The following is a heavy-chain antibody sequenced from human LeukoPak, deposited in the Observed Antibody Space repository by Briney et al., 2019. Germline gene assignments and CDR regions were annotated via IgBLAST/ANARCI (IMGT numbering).Heavy chain of an antibody. CDR1: GFSFSSYG. CDR2: IRSDGSNK. V-gene: IGHV3-30*02. Sequence: GGSLRLSCAGSGFSFSSYGMHWVRQAPGKGLEWMAFIRSDGSNKYYADSVKGRFTISRDNSKNTSYLQMNSLRAEDTAVYYCAAGTQGYWGQGTLVTVSS. J-gene: IGHJ4*02. CDR3: AAGTQGY.